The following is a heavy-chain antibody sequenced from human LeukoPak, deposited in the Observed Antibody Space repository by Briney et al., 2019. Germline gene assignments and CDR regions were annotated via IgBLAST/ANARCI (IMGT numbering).Heavy chain of an antibody. V-gene: IGHV4-4*02. Sequence: SETLSLTCDVSGGSVTSTNWWTWVRQPPGKGLEWIGKFHLDGRTNYNPSLKGRLIMSVDLPENHISLKLTSVTAADTAVYYCAREGGFYRPLDYSGQGTLVTVSS. CDR3: AREGGFYRPLDY. CDR1: GGSVTSTNW. D-gene: IGHD3-3*01. J-gene: IGHJ4*02. CDR2: FHLDGRT.